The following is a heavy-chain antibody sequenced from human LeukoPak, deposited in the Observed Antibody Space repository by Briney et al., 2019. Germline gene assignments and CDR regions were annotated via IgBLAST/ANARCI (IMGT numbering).Heavy chain of an antibody. CDR1: GFTFSGFS. CDR3: ARIGMENFYDL. Sequence: GGSLRLSCAASGFTFSGFSMHWIRQAPGRGLEYVSAINGNGDKTFYTDSVRGRFTIFRDNSKNTLFLQMGSLKGEDTALYFCARIGMENFYDLWGQGTLVTVSS. J-gene: IGHJ5*02. V-gene: IGHV3-64*02. CDR2: INGNGDKT. D-gene: IGHD2/OR15-2a*01.